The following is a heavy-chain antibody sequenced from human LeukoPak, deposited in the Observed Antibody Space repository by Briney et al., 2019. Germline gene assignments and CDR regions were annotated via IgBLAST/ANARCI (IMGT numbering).Heavy chain of an antibody. CDR3: AKDIRFQAVVMVAATSDY. CDR2: IRYDANSK. J-gene: IGHJ4*02. Sequence: GGSLRLSCAASGFTFSDYGIHWVRQAPGKGLEWVAFIRYDANSKYYADSVEGRFTISRDNSKNTLSLQMDSPRPEDTAVYYCAKDIRFQAVVMVAATSDYWGQGTLVTVSS. V-gene: IGHV3-30*02. D-gene: IGHD2-15*01. CDR1: GFTFSDYG.